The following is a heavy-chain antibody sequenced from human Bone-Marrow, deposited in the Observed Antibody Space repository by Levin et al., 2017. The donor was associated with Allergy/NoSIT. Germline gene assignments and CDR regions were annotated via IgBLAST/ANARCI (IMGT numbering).Heavy chain of an antibody. CDR2: VSSNSDFI. J-gene: IGHJ5*02. Sequence: GGSLRLSCAASGFTFSDYAMSWVRQAPGKGLEWVASVSSNSDFIYYAESMKGRFTISRDNVQNSLFLQIHGLRDDDTGVYFCTRDRGWPPQDARFDPWGQGTLVPVST. V-gene: IGHV3-21*03. D-gene: IGHD3-10*01. CDR1: GFTFSDYA. CDR3: TRDRGWPPQDARFDP.